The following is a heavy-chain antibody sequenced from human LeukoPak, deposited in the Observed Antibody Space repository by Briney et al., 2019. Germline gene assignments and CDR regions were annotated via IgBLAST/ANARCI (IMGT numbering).Heavy chain of an antibody. Sequence: GGSLRLSCAASGFTFSSYGMHWVRQAPGKGLEWVGRIKSKTDGGTTDYAAPVKGRFTISRDDSKNTLYLQMNSLKTEDTAVYYCTTDLPTVTTGYFDYWGQGTLVTVSS. CDR2: IKSKTDGGTT. CDR1: GFTFSSYG. V-gene: IGHV3-15*01. D-gene: IGHD4-17*01. CDR3: TTDLPTVTTGYFDY. J-gene: IGHJ4*02.